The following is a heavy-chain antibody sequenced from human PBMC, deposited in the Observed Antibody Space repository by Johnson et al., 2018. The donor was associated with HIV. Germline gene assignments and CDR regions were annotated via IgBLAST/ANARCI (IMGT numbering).Heavy chain of an antibody. Sequence: QVQLVESGGGLVQPGGSLRLSCAASGFTFDDYAMHWVRQAPGKGLEWVSVIYSGGSGSTLYYADSVKGRFPISRDNSKNTLNLQMNSLRDEDTAVYYCARDSPRIVGEPDGFDIWGQGTMVTISS. CDR1: GFTFDDYA. D-gene: IGHD1-26*01. V-gene: IGHV3-NL1*01. CDR3: ARDSPRIVGEPDGFDI. J-gene: IGHJ3*02. CDR2: IYSGGSGSTL.